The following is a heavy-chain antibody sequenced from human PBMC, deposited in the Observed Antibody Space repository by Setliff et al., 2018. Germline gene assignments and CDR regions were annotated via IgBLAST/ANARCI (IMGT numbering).Heavy chain of an antibody. CDR3: ARANRARHYMDV. Sequence: SETLSLTCAVSGYSISSGFSWVWIRQSPGKGLEWIGRILFSGDTDYNPSLNSRVTISADTSKNQFSLNLSSVTAADTAVYYCARANRARHYMDVWGKGTTVTVSS. D-gene: IGHD2-8*01. CDR1: GYSISSGFS. V-gene: IGHV4-38-2*01. CDR2: ILFSGDT. J-gene: IGHJ6*03.